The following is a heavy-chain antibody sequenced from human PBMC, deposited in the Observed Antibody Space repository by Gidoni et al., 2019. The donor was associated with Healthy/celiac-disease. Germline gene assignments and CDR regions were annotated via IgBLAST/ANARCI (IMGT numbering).Heavy chain of an antibody. V-gene: IGHV4-38-2*02. CDR1: GYSSSSGYY. CDR3: ARDIVEGWFDP. D-gene: IGHD2-15*01. CDR2: IYHSGST. J-gene: IGHJ5*02. Sequence: QVQLQESGPGLVKPSETLSLTCAVSGYSSSSGYYWGWIRQPPGKGLEWIGSIYHSGSTYYNPSLKSRVTISVDTSKNQFSLKRSSVTAADTAVYYCARDIVEGWFDPWGQGTLVTVSS.